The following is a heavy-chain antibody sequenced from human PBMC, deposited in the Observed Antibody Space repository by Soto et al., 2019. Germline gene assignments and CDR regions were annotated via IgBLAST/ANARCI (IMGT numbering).Heavy chain of an antibody. CDR1: GGSISSGGYY. CDR2: IDYSGTT. CDR3: ARSVFP. V-gene: IGHV4-31*03. J-gene: IGHJ5*02. Sequence: QVQLQESGPGLVKPSQTLSLTCTVSGGSISSGGYYWSWIRQHPGKGLEWIGYIDYSGTTYYNPSLNSCVTISVATSTKQSSLKLYSGTAAGTAVYYCARSVFPWGQGTLVTVSS.